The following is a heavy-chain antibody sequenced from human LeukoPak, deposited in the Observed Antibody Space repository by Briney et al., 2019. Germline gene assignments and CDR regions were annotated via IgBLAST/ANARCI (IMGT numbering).Heavy chain of an antibody. D-gene: IGHD2-2*01. CDR2: IYYSGST. CDR1: GGSISSGGYY. Sequence: TLSLTCTVSGGSISSGGYYWSWIRQHPGKGLEWIGYIYYSGSTYYNPSLKSRVTISVDTSKNQFSLKLSSVTAADTAVYYCARVGGYCSSTSCSPYVYGMDVWGQGTTVTVSS. V-gene: IGHV4-31*03. J-gene: IGHJ6*02. CDR3: ARVGGYCSSTSCSPYVYGMDV.